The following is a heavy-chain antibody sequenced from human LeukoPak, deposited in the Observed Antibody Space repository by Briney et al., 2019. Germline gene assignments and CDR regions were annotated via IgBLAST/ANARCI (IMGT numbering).Heavy chain of an antibody. CDR3: ARVGIAAAEGPWFDP. CDR1: GGTFSSYA. V-gene: IGHV1-69*04. D-gene: IGHD6-13*01. CDR2: IIPILGIA. J-gene: IGHJ5*02. Sequence: SVKVSCKASGGTFSSYAISWVRQAPGQGLEWMGRIIPILGIASYAQKFQGRVTITADKSTSTAYMELSSLRSEDTAVYYCARVGIAAAEGPWFDPWGQGTLVTVSS.